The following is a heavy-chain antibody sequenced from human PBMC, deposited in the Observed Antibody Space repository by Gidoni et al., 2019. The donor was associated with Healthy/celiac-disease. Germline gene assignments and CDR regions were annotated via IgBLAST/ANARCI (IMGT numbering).Heavy chain of an antibody. CDR2: INHSGST. J-gene: IGHJ4*02. Sequence: QVQLQQWGAGLLMPSETMSLTCAVYGGSFSGYYWSWIRQPPGKGLEWIGEINHSGSTNYNPSLKSRVTISVDTSKNQFSLKLSSVTAADTAVYYCARKRWGFGYWGQGTLVTVSS. CDR1: GGSFSGYY. CDR3: ARKRWGFGY. D-gene: IGHD3-16*01. V-gene: IGHV4-34*01.